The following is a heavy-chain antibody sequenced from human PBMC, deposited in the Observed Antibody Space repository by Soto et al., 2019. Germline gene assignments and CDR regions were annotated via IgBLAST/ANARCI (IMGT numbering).Heavy chain of an antibody. Sequence: EVQLVESGGGLVQPGGSLRLSCAASGFTFSTYWMHWVRQAPGKGLMWVSGINSDGRSTSYADSVKGRFTISRDNPKNTLYLQIDSLRAEDTAVYYCVRERVGGTVYWGQGTLVTVSS. V-gene: IGHV3-74*01. CDR2: INSDGRST. CDR1: GFTFSTYW. CDR3: VRERVGGTVY. J-gene: IGHJ4*02. D-gene: IGHD1-26*01.